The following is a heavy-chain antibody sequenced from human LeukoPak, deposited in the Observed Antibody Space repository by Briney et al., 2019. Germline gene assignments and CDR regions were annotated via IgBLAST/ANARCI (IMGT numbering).Heavy chain of an antibody. CDR1: GGTFSSYT. CDR2: ISAYNGNT. CDR3: ASGYPSMIVVVSLDY. V-gene: IGHV1-18*01. Sequence: ASAKVSCKASGGTFSSYTISWVRQAPGQGLEWLGWISAYNGNTNYAQKLQGRVTMTTDTSTSTAYMELRSLRSDDTAVYYCASGYPSMIVVVSLDYWGQGTLVTVSS. D-gene: IGHD3-22*01. J-gene: IGHJ4*02.